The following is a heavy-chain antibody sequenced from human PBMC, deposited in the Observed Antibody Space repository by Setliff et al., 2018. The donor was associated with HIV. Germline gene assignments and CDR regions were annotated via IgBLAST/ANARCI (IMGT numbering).Heavy chain of an antibody. Sequence: SVKVSCKASEYTFTSYYLHWVRQAPGQGLEWMGGIIPIFRTPKYEQKFQGRVTITADKSTSTADMELRNLRAEDTAVDFCARERYCSGGSCLKTFDVWGQGTTVTVSS. V-gene: IGHV1-69*06. CDR1: EYTFTSYY. CDR2: IIPIFRTP. J-gene: IGHJ3*01. D-gene: IGHD2-15*01. CDR3: ARERYCSGGSCLKTFDV.